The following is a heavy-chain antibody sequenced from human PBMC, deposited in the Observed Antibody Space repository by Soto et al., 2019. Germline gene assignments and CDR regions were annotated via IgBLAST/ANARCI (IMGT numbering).Heavy chain of an antibody. D-gene: IGHD3-22*01. J-gene: IGHJ6*02. V-gene: IGHV3-30*18. CDR1: GFTFSSYG. Sequence: GGSLRLSCAASGFTFSSYGMHWVRQAPGKGLEWVAVISYDGSNKYYADSVKGRFTISRDNSKNTLYLQMNSLRAEDTAVYYCAKDYYYDSSGQYYYYGMDVWGQGTTVTVS. CDR2: ISYDGSNK. CDR3: AKDYYYDSSGQYYYYGMDV.